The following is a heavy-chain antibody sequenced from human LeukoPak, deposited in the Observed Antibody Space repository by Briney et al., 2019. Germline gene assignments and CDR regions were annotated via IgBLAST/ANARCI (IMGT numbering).Heavy chain of an antibody. CDR1: GYTFSGYY. CDR2: INPNSGGT. Sequence: GASVKVSCKASGYTFSGYYMHWVRQAPGQGLEWMGWINPNSGGTNYAQKFQGRVTMTSDTSISAAYMELSRLRSDDTAVYYCASLTYYDFWSGYDFDYWGQGTLVTVSS. D-gene: IGHD3-3*01. V-gene: IGHV1-2*02. CDR3: ASLTYYDFWSGYDFDY. J-gene: IGHJ4*02.